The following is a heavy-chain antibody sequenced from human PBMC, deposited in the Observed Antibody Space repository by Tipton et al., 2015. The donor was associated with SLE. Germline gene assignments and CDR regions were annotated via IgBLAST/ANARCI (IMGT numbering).Heavy chain of an antibody. CDR1: GGSISSSSYY. J-gene: IGHJ5*02. D-gene: IGHD3-10*01. CDR2: IYYSGST. CDR3: ARHPIGSGSYADNWFDP. V-gene: IGHV4-61*05. Sequence: TLSLTCTVSGGSISSSSYYWSWIRQPPGKGLEWIGYIYYSGSTNYNPSRKSRVTISVDTSKNQFSLKLSSVTAADTAVYYCARHPIGSGSYADNWFDPWGQGTLVTVSS.